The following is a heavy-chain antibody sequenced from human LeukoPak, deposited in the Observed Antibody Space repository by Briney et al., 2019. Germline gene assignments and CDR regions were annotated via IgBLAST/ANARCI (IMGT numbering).Heavy chain of an antibody. CDR2: VYYRGNT. V-gene: IGHV4-39*02. CDR1: GGSLTSGYYF. D-gene: IGHD3-22*01. J-gene: IGHJ3*02. Sequence: SETLSLTCTVSGGSLTSGYYFWGWIRQRPGKGLEWIASVYYRGNTYYNPSLESRVTISMDSSKSQFSLELSSVTAADTAVYYCARDTLYYDSSGYYYDDFDIWGQGTLVTVSS. CDR3: ARDTLYYDSSGYYYDDFDI.